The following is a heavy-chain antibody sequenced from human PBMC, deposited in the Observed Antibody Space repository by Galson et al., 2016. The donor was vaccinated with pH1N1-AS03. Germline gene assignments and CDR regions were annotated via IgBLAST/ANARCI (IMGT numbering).Heavy chain of an antibody. Sequence: ETLSLTCSVSGDSTNINTCYWGWIRQPPGKGLEWIGSVYYDGNTNYNPSLKSRATISVDTSKNLFSLKLTSVTAADTAVYYCARTRAARPADAFDVWGQGTTVTVSS. CDR2: VYYDGNT. CDR3: ARTRAARPADAFDV. V-gene: IGHV4-39*07. D-gene: IGHD6-6*01. CDR1: GDSTNINTCY. J-gene: IGHJ3*01.